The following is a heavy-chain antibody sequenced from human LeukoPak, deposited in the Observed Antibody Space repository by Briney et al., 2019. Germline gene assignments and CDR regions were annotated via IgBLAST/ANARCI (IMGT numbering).Heavy chain of an antibody. Sequence: GGSLRLSCAASGFTFSTYWMSWVRQAPGKGLEWVAYMKQRGSEKYYVDSVKGRFTISRDNAKNSLYLQMNSLRAEDTAVYYCARRRDSGSLQHFDYWGQGTLVTVSS. CDR2: MKQRGSEK. CDR1: GFTFSTYW. D-gene: IGHD1-26*01. J-gene: IGHJ4*02. V-gene: IGHV3-7*01. CDR3: ARRRDSGSLQHFDY.